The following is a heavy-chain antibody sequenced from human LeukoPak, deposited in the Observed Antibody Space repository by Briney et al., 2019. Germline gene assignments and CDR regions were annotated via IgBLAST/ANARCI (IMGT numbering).Heavy chain of an antibody. Sequence: GGSLRLSCAASGFTFSSYAMSWVRQAPGKGLEWVSAISGSGGSTYYADSVKGRFTISRDNSKNTLYLQMNSLRAEDTALYYCARQPYSSGWYFDPWGQGTLVTVSS. J-gene: IGHJ5*02. D-gene: IGHD6-19*01. CDR3: ARQPYSSGWYFDP. CDR1: GFTFSSYA. V-gene: IGHV3-23*01. CDR2: ISGSGGST.